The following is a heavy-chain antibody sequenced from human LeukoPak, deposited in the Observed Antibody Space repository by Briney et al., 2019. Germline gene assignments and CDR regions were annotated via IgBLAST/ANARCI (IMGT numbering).Heavy chain of an antibody. V-gene: IGHV4-61*02. CDR1: GGSISSGSYY. J-gene: IGHJ3*01. Sequence: SETLSLTCTVSGGSISSGSYYWSWIRQPAGKGLEWIGRIYTSGSTNYNPSLKSRVTISVETSKNQFSLKLSSETAADTAVYYCARSATFGGVIVPFDYWGQGTMVTVSS. D-gene: IGHD3-16*02. CDR2: IYTSGST. CDR3: ARSATFGGVIVPFDY.